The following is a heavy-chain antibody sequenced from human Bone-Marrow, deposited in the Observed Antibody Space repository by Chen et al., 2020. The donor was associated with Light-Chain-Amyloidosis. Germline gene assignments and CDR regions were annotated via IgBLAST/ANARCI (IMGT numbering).Heavy chain of an antibody. CDR2: ISRTGSAA. Sequence: EAQLLQSGGGLVQPGGSLRLSCEASGFTFRSYPMSWVRQASGKGLEWVSSISRTGSAAYYADTVKGRFTISRDNSKNTLHLQMDNLRAEDTAMYYCAKVLSAFDGSYNFDHWGRGNLVTVSS. CDR1: GFTFRSYP. V-gene: IGHV3-23*05. J-gene: IGHJ4*02. D-gene: IGHD3-10*01. CDR3: AKVLSAFDGSYNFDH.